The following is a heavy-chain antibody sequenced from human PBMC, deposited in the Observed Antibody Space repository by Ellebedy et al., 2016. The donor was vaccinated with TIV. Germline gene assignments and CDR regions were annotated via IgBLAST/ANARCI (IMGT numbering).Heavy chain of an antibody. CDR3: ARDKGGYSSSWYYYGMDV. CDR2: ISAYNGNT. CDR1: GYTFTSYG. Sequence: ASVKVSCXASGYTFTSYGISWVRQAPGQGLEWMGWISAYNGNTNYAQKLQGRVTMTTDTSTSTAYMELRSLKSDDTAVYYCARDKGGYSSSWYYYGMDVWGQGTTVTVSS. D-gene: IGHD6-13*01. J-gene: IGHJ6*02. V-gene: IGHV1-18*01.